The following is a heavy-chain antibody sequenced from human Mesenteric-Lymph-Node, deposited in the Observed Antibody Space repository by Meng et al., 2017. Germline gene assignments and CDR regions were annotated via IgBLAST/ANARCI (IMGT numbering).Heavy chain of an antibody. D-gene: IGHD4-17*01. CDR2: ISTYNGNT. CDR3: ARAYDSDY. V-gene: IGHV1-18*01. Sequence: QVQLVRSRAEVKKPGASVQVSCKASGYSFTSHGIIWVRQAPGQGLEWMGWISTYNGNTNYAQKFQGRVTMTTDTSTTTAYMELRSLRSDDTAVYYCARAYDSDYWGQGTLVTVSS. CDR1: GYSFTSHG. J-gene: IGHJ4*02.